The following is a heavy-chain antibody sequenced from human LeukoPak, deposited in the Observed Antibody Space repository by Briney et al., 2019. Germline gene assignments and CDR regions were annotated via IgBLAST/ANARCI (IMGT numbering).Heavy chain of an antibody. J-gene: IGHJ4*02. Sequence: PGGSLRLSCAASGFTFDNYAMHWVRQAPGKGLEWVSGISWNSRSIGYADSVRGRFAMSRDNAKNSLYLQMNSLRAEDTAVYYCMRAMNYWGRGTLVTVSS. CDR3: MRAMNY. CDR2: ISWNSRSI. V-gene: IGHV3-9*01. CDR1: GFTFDNYA.